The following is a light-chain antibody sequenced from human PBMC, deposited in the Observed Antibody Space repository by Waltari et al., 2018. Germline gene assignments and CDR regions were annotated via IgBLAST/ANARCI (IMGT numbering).Light chain of an antibody. Sequence: EIMMTQSRATLSVSPGERATLSCRASQSVNGNLAWYQQKPGQAPRLLIYGASTRATGVPARFSGSGSGTEFTLTITSLQSEDFAVYYCQQHNNWPLTFGGGAKVEIK. V-gene: IGKV3D-15*01. CDR3: QQHNNWPLT. CDR2: GAS. J-gene: IGKJ4*01. CDR1: QSVNGN.